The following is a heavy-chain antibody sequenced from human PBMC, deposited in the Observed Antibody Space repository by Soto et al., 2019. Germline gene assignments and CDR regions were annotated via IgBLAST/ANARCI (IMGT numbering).Heavy chain of an antibody. CDR1: GGSISSYF. CDR3: ARDLRLGKSDY. J-gene: IGHJ4*02. V-gene: IGHV4-59*01. CDR2: IYHSGST. D-gene: IGHD3-22*01. Sequence: QVQLQESGPGLVKPSETLSLTCTVSGGSISSYFWSWIRQPPGKGLEWIGYIYHSGSTNYNPSLKSRVTISVDTSKNQFSLKLNSVTAADTAVYYCARDLRLGKSDYWGQGTLVTVSS.